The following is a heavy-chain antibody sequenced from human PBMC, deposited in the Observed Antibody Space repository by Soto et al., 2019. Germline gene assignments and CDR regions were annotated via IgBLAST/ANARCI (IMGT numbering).Heavy chain of an antibody. J-gene: IGHJ4*02. CDR1: GSTPSNYI. Sequence: PGWCLRQPCSAGGSTPSNYIMHGVRHATGKGLEYVSGISSNGGSTHYADSVKDRFTISRDNSQNTLYLQMSSLRPEDTAVYYYVKAGLSSISARRQAGIDYWGLGTLVTVSS. CDR3: VKAGLSSISARRQAGIDY. CDR2: ISSNGGST. D-gene: IGHD6-6*01. V-gene: IGHV3-64D*08.